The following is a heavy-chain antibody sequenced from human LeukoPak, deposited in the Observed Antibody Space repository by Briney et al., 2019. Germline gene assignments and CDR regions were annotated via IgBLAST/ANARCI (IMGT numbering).Heavy chain of an antibody. CDR1: GGSISSYY. CDR3: ARLKKDYGSGSSVNWFDP. Sequence: SETLSLTCTVSGGSISSYYWSWIRQPPGKGLEWIGYIYYSGSTNYNPSLKSRVTISVDTSKNQFSLKLSSVTAADTAVYYCARLKKDYGSGSSVNWFDPWGQGTLVTVSS. D-gene: IGHD3-10*01. CDR2: IYYSGST. V-gene: IGHV4-59*08. J-gene: IGHJ5*02.